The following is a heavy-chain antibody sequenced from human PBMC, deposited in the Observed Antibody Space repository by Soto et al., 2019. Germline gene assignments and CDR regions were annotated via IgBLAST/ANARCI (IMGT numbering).Heavy chain of an antibody. CDR3: ARDVPCSSTSCYDYYYGMDV. Sequence: QVQLVQSGAEVKKPGASVKVSCKASGYTFTSYGISWVRQAPGQGREWMGWISAYNGNTNYAQKLQGRVTMTTDTSTSTAYMELRSLRSDDTAVYYCARDVPCSSTSCYDYYYGMDVWGQGTTVTVSS. D-gene: IGHD2-2*01. CDR1: GYTFTSYG. V-gene: IGHV1-18*04. J-gene: IGHJ6*02. CDR2: ISAYNGNT.